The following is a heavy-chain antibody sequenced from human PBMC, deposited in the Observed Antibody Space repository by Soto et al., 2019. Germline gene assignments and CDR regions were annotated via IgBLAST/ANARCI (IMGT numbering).Heavy chain of an antibody. CDR1: GGSISSYY. CDR2: IYTSGST. CDR3: ARDSYYYDSSGHDGAFDI. J-gene: IGHJ3*02. Sequence: KPSETLSLTCTVSGGSISSYYWSWIRQPAGKGLEWIGRIYTSGSTNYNPSLKSRVTMSVDTSKNQFSLKLSSVTAADTAVYYCARDSYYYDSSGHDGAFDIWGQGTMVTVSS. V-gene: IGHV4-4*07. D-gene: IGHD3-22*01.